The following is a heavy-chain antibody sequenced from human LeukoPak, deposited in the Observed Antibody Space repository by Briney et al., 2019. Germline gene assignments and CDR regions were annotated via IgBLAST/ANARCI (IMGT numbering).Heavy chain of an antibody. D-gene: IGHD2-2*01. V-gene: IGHV1-2*02. Sequence: GASVKVSCKASGYTFAAYYMHWVRQAPGQGLEWMGWINPNSGGTNYAQKFQGRVTMTRDTSISTAYMELSRLRSDDTAVYYCASVPAARGGYFDYWGQGTLVTVSS. CDR3: ASVPAARGGYFDY. CDR1: GYTFAAYY. CDR2: INPNSGGT. J-gene: IGHJ4*02.